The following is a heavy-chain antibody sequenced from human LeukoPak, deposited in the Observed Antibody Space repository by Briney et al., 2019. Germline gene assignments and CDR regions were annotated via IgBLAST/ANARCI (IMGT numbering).Heavy chain of an antibody. V-gene: IGHV3-7*01. CDR3: ARGRYSSRSGGYYFDI. J-gene: IGHJ4*02. CDR1: GFTFGDYD. CDR2: IKKDGIEK. D-gene: IGHD2-2*01. Sequence: PGGSLRLSCTASGFTFGDYDMSWFRQAPGKGLEWVANIKKDGIEKYYVESVKGRFTISRDNAKNSLYLQMNSLRAEDTAVYYCARGRYSSRSGGYYFDIWGQGTLVTVSS.